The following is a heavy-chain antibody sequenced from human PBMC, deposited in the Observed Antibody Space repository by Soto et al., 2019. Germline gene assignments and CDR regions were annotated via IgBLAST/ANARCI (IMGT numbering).Heavy chain of an antibody. J-gene: IGHJ4*02. V-gene: IGHV6-1*01. D-gene: IGHD1-26*01. Sequence: SQTLSLTCAICGDSVSNNGATWNWIRQSPSRGLEWLGRAYYRSRWHYDYATSVRSRITINPDTSKNQFSLQLSSVTPEDTAVYYCARDPPDFNSGFDSWGQGSLGTVS. CDR2: AYYRSRWHY. CDR3: ARDPPDFNSGFDS. CDR1: GDSVSNNGAT.